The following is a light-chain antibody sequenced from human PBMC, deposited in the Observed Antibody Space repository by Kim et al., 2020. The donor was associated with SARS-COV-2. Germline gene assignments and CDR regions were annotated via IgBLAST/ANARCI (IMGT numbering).Light chain of an antibody. J-gene: IGKJ2*01. CDR3: QQYSDWTRA. CDR1: QSVSSN. CDR2: GAS. V-gene: IGKV3-15*01. Sequence: EIVMTQSPATLSVSPGERATLSCRASQSVSSNLAWYQQRPGQAPRLLIHGASTRATGVPARFSGSGSGTEFTLTISSLQSEDFAVYYCQQYSDWTRAFGQGTKLEI.